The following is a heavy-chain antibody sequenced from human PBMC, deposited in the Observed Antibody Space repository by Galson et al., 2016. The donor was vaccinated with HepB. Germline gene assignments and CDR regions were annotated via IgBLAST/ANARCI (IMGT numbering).Heavy chain of an antibody. J-gene: IGHJ6*02. CDR2: IYYSGST. D-gene: IGHD3-22*01. Sequence: SETLSLTCTVSGGSISSYYWSWIRQPPGKGLEWIGYIYYSGSTNYNPSLKSRVTISVDTSKNQFSLKLSSVTAADTAVYYCARHLDPQSESYYYYYYYGMDVWGQGTTVTVSS. V-gene: IGHV4-59*08. CDR3: ARHLDPQSESYYYYYYYGMDV. CDR1: GGSISSYY.